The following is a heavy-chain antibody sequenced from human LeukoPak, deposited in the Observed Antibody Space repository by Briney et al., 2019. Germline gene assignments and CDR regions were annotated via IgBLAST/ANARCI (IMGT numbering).Heavy chain of an antibody. CDR3: AREARVDRAFDI. Sequence: PSETLSLTCSVSGGSFGSTSYYWGWVRQPPGKGLEWIGSIYYSGSTYYNPSLKSRVTISVDTSKNQFSLKLSSVTAADTAVYYCAREARVDRAFDIWGQGTMVTVSA. CDR1: GGSFGSTSYY. D-gene: IGHD3-9*01. V-gene: IGHV4-39*02. CDR2: IYYSGST. J-gene: IGHJ3*02.